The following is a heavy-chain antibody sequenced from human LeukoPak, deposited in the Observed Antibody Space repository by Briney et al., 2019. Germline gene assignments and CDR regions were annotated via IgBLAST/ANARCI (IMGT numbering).Heavy chain of an antibody. CDR1: GYTFTGYY. V-gene: IGHV1-2*02. J-gene: IGHJ4*02. CDR3: ARDHLTLTRSHDYVWGGFFDY. Sequence: ASVKVSCKASGYTFTGYYMHWVRQAPGQGLEWMGWINPNSGGTNYAQKFQGRVTMTRDTSISTAYMELRSLRSDDTAVYYCARDHLTLTRSHDYVWGGFFDYWGQGTLVTVSS. D-gene: IGHD3-16*01. CDR2: INPNSGGT.